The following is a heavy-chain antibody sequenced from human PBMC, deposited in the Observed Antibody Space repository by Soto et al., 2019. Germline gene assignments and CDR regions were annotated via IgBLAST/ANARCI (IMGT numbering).Heavy chain of an antibody. CDR2: INHSGST. Sequence: SETLSLTCAVYGGSFSGYYWSWIRQPPGKGLEWIGEINHSGSTNYNPSLKSRVTISVDTSKDQFSLKLSSVTAADTAVYYCARVVGRNFWSGYYTYYYGMDVWGQGTTVTVSS. D-gene: IGHD3-3*01. V-gene: IGHV4-34*01. CDR1: GGSFSGYY. J-gene: IGHJ6*02. CDR3: ARVVGRNFWSGYYTYYYGMDV.